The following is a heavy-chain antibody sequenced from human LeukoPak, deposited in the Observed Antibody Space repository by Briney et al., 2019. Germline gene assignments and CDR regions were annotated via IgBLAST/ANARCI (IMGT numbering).Heavy chain of an antibody. CDR2: ISGSGLST. J-gene: IGHJ4*02. CDR1: GFTFGTYG. D-gene: IGHD2-15*01. V-gene: IGHV3-23*01. Sequence: GGSLSLFCAASGFTFGTYGMLWVRQAPGKGLECVSFISGSGLSTYYADSVKGRFTISRDNSKNTLYLQMNSLRAEDTAIYYCAKDSSRVVPHQGLFDFWGQGTLVTVSS. CDR3: AKDSSRVVPHQGLFDF.